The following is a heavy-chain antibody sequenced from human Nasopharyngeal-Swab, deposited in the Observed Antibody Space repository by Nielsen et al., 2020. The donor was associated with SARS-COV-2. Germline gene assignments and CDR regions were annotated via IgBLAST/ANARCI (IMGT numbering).Heavy chain of an antibody. Sequence: ASVKVSCTASGYTFTSYYMHWARQAPGQGLEWMGIINLSGGSTSYAQKFQGRVTITRDTSTSTVYMELSSLRSEDTAVYYCARDRGNYFDYWGQGTLVTVSS. CDR2: INLSGGST. CDR1: GYTFTSYY. V-gene: IGHV1-46*01. CDR3: ARDRGNYFDY. J-gene: IGHJ4*02.